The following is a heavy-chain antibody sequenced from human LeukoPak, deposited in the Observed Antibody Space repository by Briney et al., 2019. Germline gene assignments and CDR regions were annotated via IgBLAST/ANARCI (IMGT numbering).Heavy chain of an antibody. CDR3: ARVEKQQLVPDY. V-gene: IGHV4-59*01. CDR1: GGSISSYY. J-gene: IGHJ4*02. Sequence: SETLSLTCTVSGGSISSYYWSWIRQPPGKGLEWIGYIYYSGSTNYNPSLKGRVTISVDTSKNQFSLKLNSVTAADTAVYYCARVEKQQLVPDYWGQGTLVTVSS. D-gene: IGHD6-13*01. CDR2: IYYSGST.